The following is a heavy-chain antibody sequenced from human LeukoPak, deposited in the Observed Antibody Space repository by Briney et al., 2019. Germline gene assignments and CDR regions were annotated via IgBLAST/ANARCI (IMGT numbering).Heavy chain of an antibody. CDR1: GYTFTGYY. Sequence: ASVKVTCKASGYTFTGYYMHWVRQAPGQGLEWMGWINPNSGGTNYAQKFQGRVTMTRDTSISTAYMELSRLRSDDTAVYYCATALRFGELSLLDYWGQGTLVTVSS. D-gene: IGHD3-16*02. J-gene: IGHJ4*02. CDR2: INPNSGGT. V-gene: IGHV1-2*02. CDR3: ATALRFGELSLLDY.